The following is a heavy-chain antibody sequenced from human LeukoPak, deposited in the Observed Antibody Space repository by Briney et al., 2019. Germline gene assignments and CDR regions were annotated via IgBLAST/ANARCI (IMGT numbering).Heavy chain of an antibody. J-gene: IGHJ5*02. CDR3: ARDRNGGYADDWFDP. D-gene: IGHD5-12*01. V-gene: IGHV1-18*01. Sequence: ASVKVSCKASGYTFTSYGISWVRQAPGQGLEWMGWISAYNGNTNYVQKLQGRVTMTTDTSTSTANMELRSLRSDDTAVYYCARDRNGGYADDWFDPWGQGTLVTVSS. CDR2: ISAYNGNT. CDR1: GYTFTSYG.